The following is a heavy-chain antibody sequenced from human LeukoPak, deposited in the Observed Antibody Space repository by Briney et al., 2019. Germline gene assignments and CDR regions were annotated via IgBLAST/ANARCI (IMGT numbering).Heavy chain of an antibody. V-gene: IGHV3-23*01. CDR1: GFTFSSYA. D-gene: IGHD3-22*01. CDR3: AKRDRITMIVVVSAFDI. Sequence: GGSLRLSCAASGFTFSSYAMSWVRQAPGKGLEWVSAISGSGGSTYYADSVKGRFTISRDNSKNTLYLQMNSLRAGDTAVYYCAKRDRITMIVVVSAFDIWGQGTMVTVSS. CDR2: ISGSGGST. J-gene: IGHJ3*02.